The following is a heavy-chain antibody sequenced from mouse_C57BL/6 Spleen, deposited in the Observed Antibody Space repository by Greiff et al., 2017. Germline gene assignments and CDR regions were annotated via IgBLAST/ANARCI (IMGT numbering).Heavy chain of an antibody. Sequence: EVKLVESGGGLVKPGGSLKLSCAASGFTFSSYAMSWVRQTPEKRLEWVATISDGGSYTYYPDNVKGRFTIARDNAKNTLYLQMSHLKSEDTAMYCCGRGLDYGSSLAWFGYWGQGTLVTGSA. J-gene: IGHJ3*01. CDR2: ISDGGSYT. CDR3: GRGLDYGSSLAWFGY. V-gene: IGHV5-4*03. D-gene: IGHD1-1*01. CDR1: GFTFSSYA.